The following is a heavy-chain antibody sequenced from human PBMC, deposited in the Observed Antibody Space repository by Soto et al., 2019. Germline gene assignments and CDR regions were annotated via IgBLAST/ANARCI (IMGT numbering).Heavy chain of an antibody. D-gene: IGHD1-1*01. CDR1: GFAFSNYA. CDR3: VRDTYWTFEI. V-gene: IGHV3-30*04. Sequence: QPGGSLRLSCAASGFAFSNYAFYWVRQAPGKGLEWVAVIPFDRSSPIYADSVKGRFTFSRDNSRNTLYLQMNSLRVDDTGVYYCVRDTYWTFEIWGQGTLVTVSS. CDR2: IPFDRSSP. J-gene: IGHJ4*02.